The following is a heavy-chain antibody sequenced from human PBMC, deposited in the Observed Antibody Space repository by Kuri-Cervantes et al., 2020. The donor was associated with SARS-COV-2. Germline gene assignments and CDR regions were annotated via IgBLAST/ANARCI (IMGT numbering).Heavy chain of an antibody. CDR3: ARASSYTITIFGVAPFDP. V-gene: IGHV1-69*05. D-gene: IGHD3-3*01. Sequence: SVKVSCKASGGTFSSYTISWVRQAPGQGLEWMGGIIPIFGTANYAQKFQGRVTMTTDTSTSTAYMELRSLRSDDTAVYYCARASSYTITIFGVAPFDPWGQGTLVTVSS. CDR1: GGTFSSYT. CDR2: IIPIFGTA. J-gene: IGHJ5*02.